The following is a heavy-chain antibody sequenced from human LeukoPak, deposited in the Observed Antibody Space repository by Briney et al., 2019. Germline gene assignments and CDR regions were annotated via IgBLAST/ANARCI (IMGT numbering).Heavy chain of an antibody. CDR2: ISGSGGST. D-gene: IGHD3-22*01. CDR3: AKEGHYYDSSGYRY. V-gene: IGHV3-23*01. CDR1: GFTFSSYA. J-gene: IGHJ4*02. Sequence: GGSLRLSCAASGFTFSSYAMSWVRQAPGKGLEWASAISGSGGSTYYADSVKGRFTISRDNSKNTLYLQMNSLRAEDTAVYYCAKEGHYYDSSGYRYWGLGTLVTVSS.